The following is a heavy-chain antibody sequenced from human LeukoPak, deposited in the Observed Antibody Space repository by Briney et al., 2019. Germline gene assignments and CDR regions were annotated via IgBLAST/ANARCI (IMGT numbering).Heavy chain of an antibody. J-gene: IGHJ4*02. Sequence: GGSLRLSCAVSGFIFSSYWMNWVRQAPGKGLEWVGKKKEDGSEKYYVDSVKGRLTISRDNAKNSTDLQMNSLRAEDTAVYYCARDAEQWLVQEYYFDYWGQGTLVTVSS. CDR1: GFIFSSYW. CDR3: ARDAEQWLVQEYYFDY. CDR2: KKEDGSEK. V-gene: IGHV3-7*01. D-gene: IGHD6-19*01.